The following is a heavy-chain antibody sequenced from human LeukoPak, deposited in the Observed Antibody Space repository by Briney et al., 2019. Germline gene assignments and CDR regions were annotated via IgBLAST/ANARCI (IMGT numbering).Heavy chain of an antibody. V-gene: IGHV1-2*02. J-gene: IGHJ6*03. D-gene: IGHD3-16*01. Sequence: GASVKVSCKASGYTFTGYYIHWVRQAPGQGLEWMGWINPNSGGTNYAQKFQGRVTMTRDTSISTAYMELSRLRSDDTAVYYCARDGGPDPYYYYYMDVWGKGTTVTVSS. CDR2: INPNSGGT. CDR1: GYTFTGYY. CDR3: ARDGGPDPYYYYYMDV.